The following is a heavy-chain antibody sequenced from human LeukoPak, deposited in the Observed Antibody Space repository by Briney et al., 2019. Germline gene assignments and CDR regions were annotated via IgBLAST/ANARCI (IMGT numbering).Heavy chain of an antibody. CDR2: ISGSGGST. D-gene: IGHD1-26*01. CDR3: AKDYSGSYYNFDY. Sequence: GGSLRLSCAASGFTFSSYVMSWVRQAPGKGLEWVSAISGSGGSTSYADSVKGRFTISRDNSKNTLYLQMNSLRAEDTAVYYCAKDYSGSYYNFDYWGQGTLVTVSS. V-gene: IGHV3-23*01. J-gene: IGHJ4*02. CDR1: GFTFSSYV.